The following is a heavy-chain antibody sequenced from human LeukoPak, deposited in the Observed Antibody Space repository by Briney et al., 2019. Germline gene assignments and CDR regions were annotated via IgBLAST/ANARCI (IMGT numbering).Heavy chain of an antibody. J-gene: IGHJ4*02. CDR3: ARHVGGQLGPFDY. D-gene: IGHD6-13*01. Sequence: SETLSLTCTVSGGSISSSSYYWGWIRQPPGKGLEWIGSIYYSGSTYYNPSLKSRVTISVDTSKNQFSLKLSPVTAADTAVYYCARHVGGQLGPFDYWGQGTLVTVSS. V-gene: IGHV4-39*01. CDR1: GGSISSSSYY. CDR2: IYYSGST.